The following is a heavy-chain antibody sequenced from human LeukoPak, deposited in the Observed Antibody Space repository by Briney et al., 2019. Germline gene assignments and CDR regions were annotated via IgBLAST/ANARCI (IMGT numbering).Heavy chain of an antibody. CDR3: VRHRDGYTGPFDY. Sequence: ASVKVSCKASGYTFTAYYMHWVRQPPGQGLEWMGWINPSSGGTKYVQKFQARVTMTRDTSIRTAYMELNSLRSDDTAVYYCVRHRDGYTGPFDYWGQGSLVTVSS. V-gene: IGHV1-2*02. CDR1: GYTFTAYY. J-gene: IGHJ4*02. CDR2: INPSSGGT. D-gene: IGHD5-24*01.